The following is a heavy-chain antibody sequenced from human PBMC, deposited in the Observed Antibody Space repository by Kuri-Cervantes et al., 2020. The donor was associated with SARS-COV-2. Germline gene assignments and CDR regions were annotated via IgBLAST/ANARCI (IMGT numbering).Heavy chain of an antibody. V-gene: IGHV4-39*01. D-gene: IGHD3-10*01. CDR2: IYYSGST. J-gene: IGHJ4*02. Sequence: SETLSLTCTVSGGSISSSSYYWGWIRQPPGKGLEWIGSIYYSGSTYYNPSLKSRVTISVDTSKNQFSLKLSSVTAADTAVHYCARHPPEYYSLYYFDYWGQGTLVTVSS. CDR1: GGSISSSSYY. CDR3: ARHPPEYYSLYYFDY.